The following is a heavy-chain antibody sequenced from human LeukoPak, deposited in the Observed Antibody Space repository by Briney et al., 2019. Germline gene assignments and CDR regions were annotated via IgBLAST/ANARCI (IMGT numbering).Heavy chain of an antibody. D-gene: IGHD3-10*01. J-gene: IGHJ6*04. V-gene: IGHV3-48*03. CDR3: ARDSLNYGSGSYDDYYYYGMDV. CDR1: GFTFSSYE. CDR2: ISSSGSTI. Sequence: GGSLRLSCAASGFTFSSYEMNWVRQAPGKGLEWVSYISSSGSTIYYADSVKGRFTISRDNAKNSLYLQMNSLRAEDTAVYYCARDSLNYGSGSYDDYYYYGMDVWGKGTTVTVSS.